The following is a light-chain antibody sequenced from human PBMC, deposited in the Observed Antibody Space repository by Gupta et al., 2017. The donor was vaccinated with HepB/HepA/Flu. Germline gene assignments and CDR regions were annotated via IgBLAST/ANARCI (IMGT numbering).Light chain of an antibody. CDR2: GNN. CDR3: QSYDYRRNGAWV. CDR1: SSTLGATYD. Sequence: QSVLTQPPSVSWAPGQRVSISCTGSSSTLGATYDVPWYHQLPGEAPKLLIHGNNNRRSGVPDRFSCSKSGASSSLAITVLQAEEEADYYCQSYDYRRNGAWVFGGGTKLTVL. J-gene: IGLJ3*02. V-gene: IGLV1-40*01.